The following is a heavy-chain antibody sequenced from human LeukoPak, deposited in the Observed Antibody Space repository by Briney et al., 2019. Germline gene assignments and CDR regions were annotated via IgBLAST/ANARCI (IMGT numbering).Heavy chain of an antibody. Sequence: PGGSLRLSCAASGFTFSNYAMSWVRQAPGEGLEWVSAISNSGGTIHYADSVKGRFTISRDNSKNTLYLQMNSLRAEDTAVYYCARGIAAAGIVGVFDYWGQGILVTVSS. CDR3: ARGIAAAGIVGVFDY. D-gene: IGHD6-13*01. V-gene: IGHV3-23*01. CDR1: GFTFSNYA. J-gene: IGHJ4*02. CDR2: ISNSGGTI.